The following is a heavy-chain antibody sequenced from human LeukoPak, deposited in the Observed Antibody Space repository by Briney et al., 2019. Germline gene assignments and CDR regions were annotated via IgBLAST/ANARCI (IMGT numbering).Heavy chain of an antibody. CDR2: IIPIFGTA. CDR1: GGTFSSYA. Sequence: GASVKVSCKASGGTFSSYAISWARQAAGQGLEWMGGIIPIFGTANYAQKFQGRVTITTDESTSTAYIELSSLRSEDTAVYYCARSPGGDDYWGQGTLITVSS. CDR3: ARSPGGDDY. V-gene: IGHV1-69*05. J-gene: IGHJ4*02. D-gene: IGHD3-16*01.